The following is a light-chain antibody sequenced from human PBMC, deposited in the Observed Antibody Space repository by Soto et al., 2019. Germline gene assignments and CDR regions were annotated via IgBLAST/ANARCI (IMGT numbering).Light chain of an antibody. CDR2: GAS. CDR3: QQYSNWPLT. J-gene: IGKJ4*01. Sequence: EIVMTQSPATLSVSPGEGATLSCRASQSVSSNLAWYQQKPGQAPRLLILGASTRATGSPARFSGSGSGTEFSLTISALQSEDFAIYYCQQYSNWPLTFGGGTKVGIK. CDR1: QSVSSN. V-gene: IGKV3-15*01.